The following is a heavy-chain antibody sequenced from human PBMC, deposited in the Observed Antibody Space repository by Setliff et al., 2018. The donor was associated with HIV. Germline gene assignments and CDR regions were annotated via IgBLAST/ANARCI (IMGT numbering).Heavy chain of an antibody. Sequence: SETLSLTCTVSGGSISSGSYYWSWIRQPAGRELELIGRIYTSGSTSYNPSLKSRVTISVDTSKNQFSLKLSPVTAADTAVYYCAREIVNDYNFWSGYYYYYYGMDVWGQGTTVTVSS. D-gene: IGHD3-3*01. V-gene: IGHV4-61*02. CDR1: GGSISSGSYY. CDR3: AREIVNDYNFWSGYYYYYYGMDV. CDR2: IYTSGST. J-gene: IGHJ6*02.